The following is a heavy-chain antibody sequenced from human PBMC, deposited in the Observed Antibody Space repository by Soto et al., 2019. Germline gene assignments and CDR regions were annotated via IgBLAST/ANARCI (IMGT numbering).Heavy chain of an antibody. CDR2: ISAYNGNT. Sequence: SVKVSCTASGDTFTIYGMSSVRQAPGQGLERMGWISAYNGNTNYAQKLKGRVTMTTDTSTSTAYMELRSLRSDDTAVYYCERSGGGSHYYYYGMDVWGQGTTLPVSS. V-gene: IGHV1-18*04. CDR1: GDTFTIYG. D-gene: IGHD3-10*01. CDR3: ERSGGGSHYYYYGMDV. J-gene: IGHJ6*01.